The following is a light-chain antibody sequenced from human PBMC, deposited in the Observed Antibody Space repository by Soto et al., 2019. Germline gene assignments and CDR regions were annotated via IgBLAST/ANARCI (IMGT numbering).Light chain of an antibody. CDR3: QQYNSAPNT. J-gene: IGKJ2*01. V-gene: IGKV1-27*01. Sequence: DIRMTQSPSSLSAFVADTVTITCRASQDIIYYLAWYQQKPGKMPKLLIHSASTLQTGVQSRFSGTGSGTVFSLSINNLQPEDVATYYCQQYNSAPNTFGHGSRLEIK. CDR1: QDIIYY. CDR2: SAS.